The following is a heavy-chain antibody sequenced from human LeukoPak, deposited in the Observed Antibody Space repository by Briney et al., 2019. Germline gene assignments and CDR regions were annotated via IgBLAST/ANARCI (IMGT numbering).Heavy chain of an antibody. D-gene: IGHD3-10*01. Sequence: TGGSLRLSCAASGFTFSSYAVHWVRQAPGKGLEWVALITYDGSNKYYADSVKGRFTISRDNSKNTLYLQMNSLRAEDTAVYYCAKDLMGGFGELPDYWGQGTLVTVSS. CDR1: GFTFSSYA. J-gene: IGHJ4*02. V-gene: IGHV3-30-3*01. CDR2: ITYDGSNK. CDR3: AKDLMGGFGELPDY.